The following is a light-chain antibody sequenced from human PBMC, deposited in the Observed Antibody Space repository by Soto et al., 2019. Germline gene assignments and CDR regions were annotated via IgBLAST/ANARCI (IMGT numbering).Light chain of an antibody. Sequence: QSALTQPRSVSGSPGQSVTISCTGARSDVGGYRFVSWYQQHPDKAPKLMIYDVDKRPSGVPDRFSGSKSGNTASLTISGFQAEDEADYFCYSDAGGFTLVFGGGTELTVL. J-gene: IGLJ3*02. V-gene: IGLV2-11*01. CDR2: DVD. CDR1: RSDVGGYRF. CDR3: YSDAGGFTLV.